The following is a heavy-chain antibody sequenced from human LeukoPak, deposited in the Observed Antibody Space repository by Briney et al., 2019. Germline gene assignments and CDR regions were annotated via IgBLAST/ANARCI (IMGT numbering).Heavy chain of an antibody. V-gene: IGHV3-7*01. CDR2: INQDGSEK. Sequence: GGSLRLSCAASGFSCSSYWMTWVRQIPGKGLEWVANINQDGSEKYYVDSVKGRFTISRDNAKNSLYLQMNSLRAEDTAVYYCARYYSGYDSEGFDYWGQGTLVTVSS. J-gene: IGHJ4*02. D-gene: IGHD5-12*01. CDR3: ARYYSGYDSEGFDY. CDR1: GFSCSSYW.